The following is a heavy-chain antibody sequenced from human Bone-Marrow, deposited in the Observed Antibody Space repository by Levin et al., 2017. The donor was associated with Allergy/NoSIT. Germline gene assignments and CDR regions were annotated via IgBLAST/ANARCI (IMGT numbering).Heavy chain of an antibody. CDR3: AKGTVVPAASYDYYYYGMDV. V-gene: IGHV3-23*01. J-gene: IGHJ6*02. Sequence: GGSLRLSCAASGFTFSSYAMSWVRQAPGKGLEWVSAISGSGGSTYYADSVKGRFTISRDNSKNTLYLQMNSLRAEDTAVYYCAKGTVVPAASYDYYYYGMDVWGQGTTVTVSS. D-gene: IGHD2-2*01. CDR1: GFTFSSYA. CDR2: ISGSGGST.